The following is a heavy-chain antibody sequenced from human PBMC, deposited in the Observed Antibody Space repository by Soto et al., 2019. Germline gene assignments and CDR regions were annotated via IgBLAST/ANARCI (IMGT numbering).Heavy chain of an antibody. D-gene: IGHD6-13*01. CDR2: INPNSGGT. J-gene: IGHJ6*02. Sequence: QVQLVQSGAEVRKPGASVKVSCKASGYTFTGYYMHWVRQAPGQGLEWMGWINPNSGGTKYAQKFQVWVTMTSDTSISTGYMELSRLKSDDTALYYCARGQHLGGSYYYYGLDVWGQGTTVTVSS. CDR3: ARGQHLGGSYYYYGLDV. CDR1: GYTFTGYY. V-gene: IGHV1-2*04.